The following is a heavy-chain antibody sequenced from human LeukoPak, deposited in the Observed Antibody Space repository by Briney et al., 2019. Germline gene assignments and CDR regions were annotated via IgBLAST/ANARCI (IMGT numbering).Heavy chain of an antibody. J-gene: IGHJ4*02. CDR2: IYTSGST. V-gene: IGHV4-4*07. Sequence: SETLSLTCTVSGGSISSYYWSWIRQPAGKGLEWIGRIYTSGSTNYNPSLKSRVTMSIDTSKNQFSLKLSSVTGADTAVYYCARGATSTYYDFWSGYYGDWGQGTLVTVSS. CDR1: GGSISSYY. CDR3: ARGATSTYYDFWSGYYGD. D-gene: IGHD3-3*01.